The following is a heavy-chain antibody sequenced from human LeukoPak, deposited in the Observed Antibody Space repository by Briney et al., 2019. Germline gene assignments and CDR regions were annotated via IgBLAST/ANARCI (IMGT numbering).Heavy chain of an antibody. D-gene: IGHD6-6*01. Sequence: GGSLRLSCAASGFTFSSYAMSWVRQAPGKGLECVSSISASGGSTYYADSVKGRFTISRDNSKNTLYLQMNSLRAEDTAVYYCARSIAAPSFDYWGQGTLVTVSS. CDR2: ISASGGST. CDR1: GFTFSSYA. CDR3: ARSIAAPSFDY. J-gene: IGHJ4*02. V-gene: IGHV3-23*01.